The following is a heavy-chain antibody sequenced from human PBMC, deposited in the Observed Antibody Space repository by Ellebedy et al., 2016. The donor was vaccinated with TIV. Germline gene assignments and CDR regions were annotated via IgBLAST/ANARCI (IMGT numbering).Heavy chain of an antibody. CDR1: GGSISSYY. J-gene: IGHJ5*02. CDR3: ARAYIAAAGTWWFDP. CDR2: IYYSGST. Sequence: GSLRLSXTVSGGSISSYYWSWIRQPPGKGLEWIGYIYYSGSTNYNPSLKSRVTISVDTSKNQFSLKLSSVTAADTVVYYCARAYIAAAGTWWFDPWGQGTLVTVSS. D-gene: IGHD6-13*01. V-gene: IGHV4-59*01.